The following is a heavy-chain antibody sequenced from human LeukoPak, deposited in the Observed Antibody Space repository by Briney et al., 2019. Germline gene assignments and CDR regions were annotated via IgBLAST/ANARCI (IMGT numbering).Heavy chain of an antibody. J-gene: IGHJ4*02. Sequence: GASVKVSCKTSGYTFSTYSITWVRQAPGQGLEWMGWISTYNGDTKYAQRLQGRLTLTTDTSTGTAYMELSSLRSDDTAVYYCASRTVNSGSLLPFDYWGQGTLVTVSS. V-gene: IGHV1-18*01. D-gene: IGHD1-26*01. CDR3: ASRTVNSGSLLPFDY. CDR2: ISTYNGDT. CDR1: GYTFSTYS.